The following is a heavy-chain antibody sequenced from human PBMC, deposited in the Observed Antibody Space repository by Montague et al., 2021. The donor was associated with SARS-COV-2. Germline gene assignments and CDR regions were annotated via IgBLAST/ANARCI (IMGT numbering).Heavy chain of an antibody. CDR1: VFAFSSYL. J-gene: IGHJ5*02. Sequence: SLRLSCAASVFAFSSYLMNWVRQAPGKGLGWVSSICTLDSYIYYADSLQGRFTISRDDAKNLLFLQLNIVRAEDTAVYYCARGGYYGSGCLLDPWGQGTLVTVSS. CDR3: ARGGYYGSGCLLDP. V-gene: IGHV3-21*06. D-gene: IGHD3-10*01. CDR2: ICTLDSYI.